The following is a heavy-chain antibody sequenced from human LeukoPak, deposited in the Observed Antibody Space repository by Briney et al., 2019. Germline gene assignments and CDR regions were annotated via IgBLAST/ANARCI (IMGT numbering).Heavy chain of an antibody. CDR2: ISGRGSDI. D-gene: IGHD5-18*01. V-gene: IGHV3-21*05. Sequence: GGSLRLSCSASGFTFSNQNMNWVRQAPGKGLEWLSYISGRGSDIYYAYAVKGRFPISRDNAKSSLFLQMTSLRGEDTAMYYCARGYGRSWFYSWGPGALVTVSS. CDR1: GFTFSNQN. J-gene: IGHJ5*01. CDR3: ARGYGRSWFYS.